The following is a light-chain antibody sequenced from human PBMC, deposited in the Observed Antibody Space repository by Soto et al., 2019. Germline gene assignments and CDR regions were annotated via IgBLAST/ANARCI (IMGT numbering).Light chain of an antibody. Sequence: QSALTQPASVSGSPGQSITISCTGASIDVSDYNYVSGYQQHPGKAPKLIIYGVSNRPSGISHRFSGSKSGNTASLTISGLQAEDDDDYYCSSYTRTTTLIFGGGTKLTVL. CDR2: GVS. J-gene: IGLJ2*01. CDR1: SIDVSDYNY. V-gene: IGLV2-14*03. CDR3: SSYTRTTTLI.